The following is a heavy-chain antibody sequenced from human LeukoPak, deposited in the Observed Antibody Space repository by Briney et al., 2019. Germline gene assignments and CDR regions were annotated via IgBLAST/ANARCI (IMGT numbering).Heavy chain of an antibody. J-gene: IGHJ6*03. CDR3: ARGGTNLESNVLRYFDWLSTYMDV. V-gene: IGHV1-8*01. CDR2: MNPNSGNT. Sequence: GASVKVSCKASGYTFTSYDINWVRQATGQGLEWMGWMNPNSGNTGYAQKFQGRVTMTRNTSISTAYMELSSLRSEDTAVYYCARGGTNLESNVLRYFDWLSTYMDVWGKGTTVTISS. CDR1: GYTFTSYD. D-gene: IGHD3-9*01.